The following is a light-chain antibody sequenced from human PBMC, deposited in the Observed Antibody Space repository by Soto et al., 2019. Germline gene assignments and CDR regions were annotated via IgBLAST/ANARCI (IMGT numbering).Light chain of an antibody. V-gene: IGKV1-5*01. CDR1: QSISSW. CDR3: QQYNSHSGT. CDR2: DAS. J-gene: IGKJ1*01. Sequence: DIQMTQSPSTLSASVGDRVTITCRASQSISSWLAWYQQKPGKAPKLLIYDASSLESGVPSRFSGSGSGTECTLTISSLQPDDFATYYCQQYNSHSGTFGQGTKVEIK.